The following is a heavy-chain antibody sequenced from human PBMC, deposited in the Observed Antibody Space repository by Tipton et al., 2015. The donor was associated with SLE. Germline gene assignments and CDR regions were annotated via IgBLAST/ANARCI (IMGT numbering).Heavy chain of an antibody. J-gene: IGHJ4*02. CDR1: GGSISSYY. CDR3: ARGGYSSGWYGDYFVY. Sequence: TLSLTCTVSGGSISSYYWSWIRQPAGKGLEWIGRIYISGSTNYNPSLKSRVTMSVDTSRNQFSLNLRSVTAADTAIYYCARGGYSSGWYGDYFVYCGQGTLVTVSS. V-gene: IGHV4-4*07. CDR2: IYISGST. D-gene: IGHD6-19*01.